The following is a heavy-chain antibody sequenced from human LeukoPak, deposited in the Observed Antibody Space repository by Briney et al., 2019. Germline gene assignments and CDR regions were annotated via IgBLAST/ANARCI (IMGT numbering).Heavy chain of an antibody. D-gene: IGHD6-13*01. CDR1: GGSISSYY. CDR2: IHHSGST. V-gene: IGHV4-59*07. CDR3: ARGLYSSSWYFQE. J-gene: IGHJ1*01. Sequence: SDTLSLTCTVTGGSISSYYWIWIRQPTGKGLEWIGYIHHSGSTNNNPSLKSRVTMSVDTSKNQFYLKLSSVTAADTAVYYCARGLYSSSWYFQEWGQGTLVTVPS.